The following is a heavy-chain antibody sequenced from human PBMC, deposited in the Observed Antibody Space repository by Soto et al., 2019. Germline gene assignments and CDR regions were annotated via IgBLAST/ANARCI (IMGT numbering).Heavy chain of an antibody. CDR1: FTFGDYA. J-gene: IGHJ6*02. CDR2: IRSKAYGGTT. CDR3: TRSTRLAPYYYYGMDV. D-gene: IGHD6-19*01. Sequence: FTFGDYAMSWFRQAPGKGLEWVGFIRSKAYGGTTEYAASVKGRFTISRDDSKSIAYLQMNSLKTEDTAVYYCTRSTRLAPYYYYGMDVWGQGTTVTVSS. V-gene: IGHV3-49*03.